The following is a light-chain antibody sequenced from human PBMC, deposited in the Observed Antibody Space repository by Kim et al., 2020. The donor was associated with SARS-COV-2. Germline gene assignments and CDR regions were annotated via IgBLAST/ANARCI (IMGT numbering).Light chain of an antibody. CDR2: GAS. V-gene: IGKV3-20*01. CDR3: QQYGSSPQT. J-gene: IGKJ2*01. CDR1: QSVSSSY. Sequence: LSPGDGATLCCRASQSVSSSYLAWYQQKPGQAPRLLIYGASSRATGIPDRFSGSGSGTDFTLTISRLEPEDFAVYYCQQYGSSPQTFGQGTKLEI.